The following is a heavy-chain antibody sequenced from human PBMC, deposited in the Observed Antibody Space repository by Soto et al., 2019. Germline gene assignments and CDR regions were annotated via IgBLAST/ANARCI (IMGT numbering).Heavy chain of an antibody. CDR1: GGSISSSSYY. Sequence: SETLSLTCTVSGGSISSSSYYWGWIRQPPGKGLEWIGCIYYSGSAYYNPSLKSRVTISVDTSKNQFSLKLSSVTAADTAVYYCARAPSITIFGVVIYYYFDYWGQGTLVTVSS. J-gene: IGHJ4*02. CDR3: ARAPSITIFGVVIYYYFDY. D-gene: IGHD3-3*01. V-gene: IGHV4-39*07. CDR2: IYYSGSA.